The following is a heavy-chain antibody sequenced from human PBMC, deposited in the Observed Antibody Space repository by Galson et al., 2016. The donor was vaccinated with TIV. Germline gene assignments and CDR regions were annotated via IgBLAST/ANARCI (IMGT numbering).Heavy chain of an antibody. CDR3: ARGAPSVFGVIMTLDY. Sequence: CAISGDSVSSTSAAWNWIRQSPSRGLEWLGRTYYRSTWYNDYAASLKRRITTNPDTSKNQFSLQLTSVTPEDAAVYYWARGAPSVFGVIMTLDYWGQGTLVTVSS. D-gene: IGHD3-3*01. V-gene: IGHV6-1*01. J-gene: IGHJ4*02. CDR1: GDSVSSTSAA. CDR2: TYYRSTWYN.